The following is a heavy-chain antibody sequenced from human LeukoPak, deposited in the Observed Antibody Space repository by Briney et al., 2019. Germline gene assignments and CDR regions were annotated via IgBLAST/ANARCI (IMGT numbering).Heavy chain of an antibody. D-gene: IGHD6-19*01. J-gene: IGHJ4*02. Sequence: ASVKVSCKASGYSFTNYDINWLRPATGQGLEWMGWMNPDSGNTGYAQSFQGRVTMTRDTSINTAYMELSSLSSDDTAVYYCARALSGCVLCFDYWGQGTLVTVSS. CDR1: GYSFTNYD. V-gene: IGHV1-8*01. CDR2: MNPDSGNT. CDR3: ARALSGCVLCFDY.